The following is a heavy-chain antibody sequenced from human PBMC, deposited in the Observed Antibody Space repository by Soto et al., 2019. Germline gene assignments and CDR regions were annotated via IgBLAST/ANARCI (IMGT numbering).Heavy chain of an antibody. CDR3: VLWPPYYFDY. CDR2: ISGSGGST. V-gene: IGHV3-23*01. J-gene: IGHJ4*02. CDR1: GGSISNSNYY. Sequence: PSETLSLTCNVSGGSISNSNYYWGWIRQPPGKGLEWVSAISGSGGSTYYADSVKGRFTISRDNSKNTLYLQMNSLRAEDTAVYYCVLWPPYYFDYWGQGTLVTVSS. D-gene: IGHD3-10*01.